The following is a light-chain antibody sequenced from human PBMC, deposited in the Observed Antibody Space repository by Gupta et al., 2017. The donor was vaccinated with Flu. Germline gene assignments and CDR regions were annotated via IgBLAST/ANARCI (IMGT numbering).Light chain of an antibody. V-gene: IGKV4-1*01. CDR2: WAS. CDR1: QSRYSSSQNYDC. J-gene: IGKJ1*01. CDR3: QQVVCTPRT. Sequence: SLGERATINCKASQSRYSSSQNYDCLAWYQQKPGQPPKLLIYWASTRGSGVPDSFSGSGSGTEFTLTIDSRQAEDVGVYYCQQVVCTPRTFGQGTTVEVK.